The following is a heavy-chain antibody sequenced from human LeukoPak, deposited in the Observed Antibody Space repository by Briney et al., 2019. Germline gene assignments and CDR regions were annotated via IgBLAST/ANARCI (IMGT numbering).Heavy chain of an antibody. V-gene: IGHV3-23*01. CDR3: AKDRVTTPPY. CDR1: GFTFDDYA. J-gene: IGHJ4*02. CDR2: ISGSGGST. Sequence: GRSLRLSCAASGFTFDDYAMHWVRQAPGKGLEWVSAISGSGGSTYYADSVKGRFTISRDNSKNTLYLQMNSLRAEDTAVYYCAKDRVTTPPYWGQGTLVTVSS. D-gene: IGHD4-17*01.